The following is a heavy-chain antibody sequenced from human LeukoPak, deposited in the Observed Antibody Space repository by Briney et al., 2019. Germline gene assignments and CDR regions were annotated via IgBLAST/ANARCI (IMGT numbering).Heavy chain of an antibody. V-gene: IGHV4-59*01. CDR2: IYYSGYT. J-gene: IGHJ4*02. CDR1: GGSFCPYY. Sequence: SETLSLTCAVSGGSFCPYYWTWIRQPPGKGLEWIGYIYYSGYTDYNPSLKSRVTMSLDTSKNQFSLKLSSVTAADTAVYYCARAVISLGAAVAKGFDCWGQGTLVTVSS. CDR3: ARAVISLGAAVAKGFDC. D-gene: IGHD2-21*01.